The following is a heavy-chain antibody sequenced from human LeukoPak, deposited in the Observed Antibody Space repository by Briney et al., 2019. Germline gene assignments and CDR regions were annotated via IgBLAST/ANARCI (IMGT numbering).Heavy chain of an antibody. CDR3: ARGDYYDSSGYLQFDY. J-gene: IGHJ4*02. CDR2: INPSGGST. Sequence: ASVKVSCKASGYTFTSYYMHWVRQAPGQGLEWMGIINPSGGSTSYAQKFQGRVTMTRDTSTSTVYMELSSLRSEDTVVYYCARGDYYDSSGYLQFDYSGQGTQVTVST. D-gene: IGHD3-22*01. CDR1: GYTFTSYY. V-gene: IGHV1-46*01.